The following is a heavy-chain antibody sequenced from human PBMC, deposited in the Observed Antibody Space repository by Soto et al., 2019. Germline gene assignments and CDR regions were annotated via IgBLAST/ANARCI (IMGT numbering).Heavy chain of an antibody. Sequence: SVKVSFKASGGTFSSYAISWVRQAPGQGLEWMGGIIPIFGTANYAQKFQGRVTITADESTSTAYMGLSSRRSEDTAVYYCARDSYGFNWFDPWGQGTLVTVSS. CDR3: ARDSYGFNWFDP. J-gene: IGHJ5*02. CDR1: GGTFSSYA. CDR2: IIPIFGTA. V-gene: IGHV1-69*13. D-gene: IGHD5-18*01.